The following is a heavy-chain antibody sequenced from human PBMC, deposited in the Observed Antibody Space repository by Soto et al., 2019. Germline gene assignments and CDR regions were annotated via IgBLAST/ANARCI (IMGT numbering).Heavy chain of an antibody. CDR3: ARGEGSYLAYYYGMDV. D-gene: IGHD1-26*01. J-gene: IGHJ6*02. V-gene: IGHV4-59*01. CDR1: GGSISSYY. CDR2: IYYSGST. Sequence: SETLSLTCTVSGGSISSYYWSWIRQPPGKGLEWIGYIYYSGSTNYNPSLKSRVTISVGTSKNQFSLKLSSVTAADTAVYYCARGEGSYLAYYYGMDVWGQGTTVTVSS.